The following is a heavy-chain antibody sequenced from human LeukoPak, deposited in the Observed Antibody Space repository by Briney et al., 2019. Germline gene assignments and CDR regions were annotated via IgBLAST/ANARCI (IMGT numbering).Heavy chain of an antibody. Sequence: GGSLRLSCAASGFIFTDYWMSWVRQEPREGLEWVANIKQAGSEKYYVDTVKARFTISRDNAKNSLSLQMNTLRANDTAMYYCAKDAQPRSRWFDPWGQGTLVTVSS. CDR2: IKQAGSEK. CDR3: AKDAQPRSRWFDP. V-gene: IGHV3-7*03. CDR1: GFIFTDYW. D-gene: IGHD3-16*01. J-gene: IGHJ5*02.